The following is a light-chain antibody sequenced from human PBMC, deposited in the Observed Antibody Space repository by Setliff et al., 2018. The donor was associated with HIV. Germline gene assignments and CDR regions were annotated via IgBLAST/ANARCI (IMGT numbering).Light chain of an antibody. CDR2: DVR. J-gene: IGLJ2*01. Sequence: QSVLTQPASVSGSPGQSITISCTGTTSDIGGYNYVSWYQQHPGKAPKLMIYDVRKRPSGVSDRFSASKSDNTASLTISGLRPEDEADYYCSSYTSSSTPVVFGGGTKVTV. CDR3: SSYTSSSTPVV. V-gene: IGLV2-14*01. CDR1: TSDIGGYNY.